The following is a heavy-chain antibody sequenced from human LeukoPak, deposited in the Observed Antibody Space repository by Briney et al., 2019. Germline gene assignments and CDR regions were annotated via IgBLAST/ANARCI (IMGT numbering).Heavy chain of an antibody. CDR1: GFTFSSYW. CDR3: ARGTIAAAGYYYFDY. Sequence: GGSLRLSCAASGFTFSSYWMSWVHQAPGKGLEWVANIKQDGSEKYYVDSVKGRFTISRDNAKNSLYLQMNSLRAEDTAVYYCARGTIAAAGYYYFDYWGQGTQVTVSS. CDR2: IKQDGSEK. D-gene: IGHD6-13*01. V-gene: IGHV3-7*04. J-gene: IGHJ4*02.